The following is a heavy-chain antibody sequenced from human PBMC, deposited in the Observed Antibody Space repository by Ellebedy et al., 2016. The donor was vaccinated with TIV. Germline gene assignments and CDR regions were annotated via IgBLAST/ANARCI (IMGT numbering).Heavy chain of an antibody. CDR1: GFTFSSNG. Sequence: GESLKISCVASGFTFSSNGLSWVRQAPGKGLEWVSVLHSGGDTYYADSVKGRFTTSKDILKNTLYLQMSSLRAEDTAVYYCVRDPYGADDGWYFDPWGRGTPVTVSS. J-gene: IGHJ2*01. V-gene: IGHV3-53*01. CDR2: LHSGGDT. CDR3: VRDPYGADDGWYFDP. D-gene: IGHD4-17*01.